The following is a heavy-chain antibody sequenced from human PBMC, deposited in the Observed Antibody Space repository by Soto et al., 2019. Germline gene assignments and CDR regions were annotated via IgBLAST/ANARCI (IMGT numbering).Heavy chain of an antibody. J-gene: IGHJ5*02. Sequence: VQLQESGPGLVKPSGTLSLTCTVSGGSISTTNWWSWVRQSPGKGLEWIGEILHIGSTNYNPSLKSRAPVPIDESKDPFSLWLRPVPAAATAGYYWGSGFESGGLYNGGHPWGQGTLVSVSS. CDR2: ILHIGST. CDR3: GSGFESGGLYNGGHP. V-gene: IGHV4-4*02. CDR1: GGSISTTNW. D-gene: IGHD2-8*01.